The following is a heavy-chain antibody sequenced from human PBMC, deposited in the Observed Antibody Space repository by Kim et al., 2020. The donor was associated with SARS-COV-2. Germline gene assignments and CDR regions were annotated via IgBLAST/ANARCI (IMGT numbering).Heavy chain of an antibody. CDR1: GYTFSNFW. D-gene: IGHD2-15*01. J-gene: IGHJ5*02. V-gene: IGHV5-51*01. CDR3: ARRICSGDNCRADP. Sequence: GESLKISCRGSGYTFSNFWIAWVRQMPGKGLEWMGLIYPGDSDTRYSPSFEGQVTMSADKSNSTAYLQWSSLKASDTGIYYCARRICSGDNCRADPWGQGTLVTVSS. CDR2: IYPGDSDT.